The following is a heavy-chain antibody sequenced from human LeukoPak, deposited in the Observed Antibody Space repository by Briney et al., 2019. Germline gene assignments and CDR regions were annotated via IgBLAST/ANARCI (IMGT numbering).Heavy chain of an antibody. CDR2: ISFSGGRT. CDR1: GFSFSSYA. CDR3: AKRPGMRGHLDY. D-gene: IGHD3-10*01. V-gene: IGHV3-23*01. Sequence: PGGSLRLSCAASGFSFSSYAMSWVRQAPGKGLEWVSIISFSGGRTYYADSVKGRYTISRDNSKNSLYLQMNSLRAEDTAVYYCAKRPGMRGHLDYWGQGTLVTVSS. J-gene: IGHJ4*02.